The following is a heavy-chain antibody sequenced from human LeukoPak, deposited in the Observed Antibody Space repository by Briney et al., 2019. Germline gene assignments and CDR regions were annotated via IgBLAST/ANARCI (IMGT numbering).Heavy chain of an antibody. V-gene: IGHV3-48*04. CDR1: GFTFSSYS. Sequence: GGSLRLSCAASGFTFSSYSMNWVRQAPGKGLEWVSYISSSSSTIYYADSVKGRFTISRDNAKNSLYLQMNSLRAEDTAVYYCAREDIVVVVASYYFDYWGQGTLVTVSS. D-gene: IGHD2-15*01. CDR3: AREDIVVVVASYYFDY. CDR2: ISSSSSTI. J-gene: IGHJ4*02.